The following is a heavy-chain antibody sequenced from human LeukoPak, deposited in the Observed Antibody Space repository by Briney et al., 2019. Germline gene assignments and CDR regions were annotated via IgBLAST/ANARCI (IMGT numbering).Heavy chain of an antibody. V-gene: IGHV1-46*01. J-gene: IGHJ3*02. CDR1: GYTFTSYY. CDR3: ARDAGSGWKTDAFDI. CDR2: INPSGGST. D-gene: IGHD3-22*01. Sequence: ASVKVSCKASGYTFTSYYMHWVRQAPGQGLEWMGIINPSGGSTSYAQKFQGRVTMTRDTSTSTVYMELSSLRSEDTAVYYCARDAGSGWKTDAFDIWAKGQWSPSLQ.